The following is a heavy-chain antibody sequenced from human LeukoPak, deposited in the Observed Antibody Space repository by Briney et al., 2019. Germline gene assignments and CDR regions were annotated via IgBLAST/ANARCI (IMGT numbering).Heavy chain of an antibody. J-gene: IGHJ4*02. D-gene: IGHD2-2*01. CDR3: ARDYCSSTSCLYFDY. CDR2: IIPIFGTA. V-gene: IGHV1-69*01. CDR1: GGTFSSYA. Sequence: GSSVKVSCKASGGTFSSYAISWVRQAPGQGLEWMGGIIPIFGTANYAQKFQGRVTITADESTSTAYMELSSLRSEDTAVYYCARDYCSSTSCLYFDYWGQGTLVTVSS.